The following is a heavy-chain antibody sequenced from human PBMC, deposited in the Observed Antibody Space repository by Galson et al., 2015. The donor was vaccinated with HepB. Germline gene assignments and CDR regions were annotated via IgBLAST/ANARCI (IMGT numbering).Heavy chain of an antibody. CDR2: ISAYNGNT. V-gene: IGHV1-18*04. D-gene: IGHD3-22*01. CDR1: GYTFTGYY. J-gene: IGHJ5*02. Sequence: SVKVSCRASGYTFTGYYMHWVRQAPGQGLEWMGWISAYNGNTNYAQKFQGRVTMTTDTSTSIAYMELRSLRSDDTAVYFCVRDSSVYYSGWFDPWGQGTLVIVSS. CDR3: VRDSSVYYSGWFDP.